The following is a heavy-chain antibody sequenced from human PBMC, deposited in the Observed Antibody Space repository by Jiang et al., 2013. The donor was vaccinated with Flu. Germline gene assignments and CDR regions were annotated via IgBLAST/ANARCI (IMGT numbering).Heavy chain of an antibody. CDR1: GFTFTSYS. CDR2: ISSDNSYI. CDR3: ARSAPPRGPYDF. Sequence: QLVESGGDLVKPGGSLRLSCAASGFTFTSYSMNWVRQAPGKGLEWVSSISSDNSYIFHADSVKGRFTISRDNAKNSLYLQMNSLRVEDTAVYYCARSAPPRGPYDFWGQGTMVTVSS. V-gene: IGHV3-21*01. D-gene: IGHD6-25*01. J-gene: IGHJ3*01.